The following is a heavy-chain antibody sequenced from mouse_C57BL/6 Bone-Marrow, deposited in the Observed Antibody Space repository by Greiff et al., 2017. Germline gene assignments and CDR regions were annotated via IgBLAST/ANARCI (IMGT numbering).Heavy chain of an antibody. CDR3: ARIAPIYDGYALYVMDY. V-gene: IGHV8-8*01. CDR1: GFSLSTFGMG. Sequence: QVTLKESGPGILQPSPTLSLSCSFSGFSLSTFGMGVGWIRQPSGQGLVWLAHIWWGDVKYYNPVLKSRLTISKDTSKNQVFLKIANVDTADTATDYCARIAPIYDGYALYVMDYWGQGTSVTVSS. J-gene: IGHJ4*01. D-gene: IGHD2-3*01. CDR2: IWWGDVK.